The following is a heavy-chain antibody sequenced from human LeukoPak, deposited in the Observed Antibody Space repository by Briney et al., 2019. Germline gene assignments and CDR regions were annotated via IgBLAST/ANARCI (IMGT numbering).Heavy chain of an antibody. V-gene: IGHV4-39*07. Sequence: SETLSLTCTVSGGSISSSSYYWGWIRQPPGKGLEWIGSIYYSGGTYYNPSLKSRVTISVDTSKNQFSLKLSSVTAADTAVYYCARSQYYYDSSGYYYWGQGTLVTVSS. CDR1: GGSISSSSYY. J-gene: IGHJ4*02. D-gene: IGHD3-22*01. CDR3: ARSQYYYDSSGYYY. CDR2: IYYSGGT.